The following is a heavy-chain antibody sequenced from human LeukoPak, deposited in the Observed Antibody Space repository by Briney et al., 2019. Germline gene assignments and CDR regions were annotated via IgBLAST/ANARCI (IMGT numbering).Heavy chain of an antibody. D-gene: IGHD4-17*01. CDR2: VNPNSGGT. CDR1: GYTFTGYY. Sequence: ASVKVSCKASGYTFTGYYMHWVRQAPGQGLEWMGWVNPNSGGTNYAQKFQGRVTMTRDTSISTAYMELSRLRSDDTAVYYCARDLWTTVTTFYWYFDLWGRGTLVTVSS. V-gene: IGHV1-2*02. CDR3: ARDLWTTVTTFYWYFDL. J-gene: IGHJ2*01.